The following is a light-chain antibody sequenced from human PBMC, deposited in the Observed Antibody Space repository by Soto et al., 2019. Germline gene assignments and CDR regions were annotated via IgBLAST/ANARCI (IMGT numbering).Light chain of an antibody. V-gene: IGKV3-20*01. Sequence: EIVLTQSPGTLSLSPGEGATLSCRASQRVDNNHLAWYQLRPGQAPTLLIFDTSSRATGVPDRFSGSGSGTDFSLRISGVEPDDFAVYYCQQYGRSPFTFGPGTRVKIK. CDR1: QRVDNNH. CDR2: DTS. J-gene: IGKJ3*01. CDR3: QQYGRSPFT.